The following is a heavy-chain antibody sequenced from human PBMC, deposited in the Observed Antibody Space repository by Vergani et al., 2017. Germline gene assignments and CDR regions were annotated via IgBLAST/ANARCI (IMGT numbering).Heavy chain of an antibody. V-gene: IGHV4-39*01. J-gene: IGHJ5*02. CDR3: ARHSTVEWLVKLGWIDP. D-gene: IGHD6-19*01. Sequence: QLQLQESGPGLVKPSATLSLTCSVSGSSIRSSNYYWGWIRQPPGKGLEWIASIYYSGSTYYNPSLKSRVTISLVTSKNQFSLKLSSVTAADTAVYFCARHSTVEWLVKLGWIDPWGQGILVTVSS. CDR2: IYYSGST. CDR1: GSSIRSSNYY.